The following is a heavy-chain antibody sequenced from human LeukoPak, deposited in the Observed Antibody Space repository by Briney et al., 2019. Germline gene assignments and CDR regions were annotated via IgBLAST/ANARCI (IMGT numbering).Heavy chain of an antibody. CDR3: ARDSGGYSYGSNWFGP. Sequence: SETLSLTCTVSGGSISSYYWSWIRQPPGKGLEWIGYIYYSGSTNYNPSPKSRVTISVDTSKNQFSLKLSSVTAADTAVYYCARDSGGYSYGSNWFGPWGQGTLVTVSS. CDR1: GGSISSYY. V-gene: IGHV4-59*01. D-gene: IGHD5-18*01. CDR2: IYYSGST. J-gene: IGHJ5*02.